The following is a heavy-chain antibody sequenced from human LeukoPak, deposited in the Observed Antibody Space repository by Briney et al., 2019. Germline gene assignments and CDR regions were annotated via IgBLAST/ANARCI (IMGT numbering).Heavy chain of an antibody. CDR1: AFTFSNAC. D-gene: IGHD3-22*01. J-gene: IGHJ4*02. CDR2: IKSNSDGGTT. Sequence: GGSLRLSCAAPAFTFSNACMSWVRQAPGKGLEWVARIKSNSDGGTTDYAAPVKGRFTISRDDSKNTVYLQMNSLKYEDTAVYYCTTGPAYYDSRGHIYYFDYWGQGTRVTVSS. V-gene: IGHV3-15*01. CDR3: TTGPAYYDSRGHIYYFDY.